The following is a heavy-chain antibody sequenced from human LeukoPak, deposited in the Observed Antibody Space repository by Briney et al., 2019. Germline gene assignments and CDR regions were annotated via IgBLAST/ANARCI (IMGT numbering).Heavy chain of an antibody. CDR3: ARRSRWFGESDY. CDR2: ISNSGST. Sequence: SETLSLTCTVSGGSISSSSHYWGWIRQPPGKGLEWIGSISNSGSTYYNPSLKSRVTISVDTSKNQFSLKLSSVTAADTAVYYCARRSRWFGESDYWGQGTLVTVSS. V-gene: IGHV4-39*07. CDR1: GGSISSSSHY. D-gene: IGHD3-10*01. J-gene: IGHJ4*02.